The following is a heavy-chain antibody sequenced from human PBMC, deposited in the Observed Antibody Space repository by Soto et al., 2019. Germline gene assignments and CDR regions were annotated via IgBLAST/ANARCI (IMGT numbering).Heavy chain of an antibody. D-gene: IGHD2-15*01. CDR1: GGSFISYS. CDR2: IIPIKNKA. V-gene: IGHV1-69*02. CDR3: AKSLLFVDHAYMDV. J-gene: IGHJ6*03. Sequence: QVQLVQSGAELKKPGSSVKVSCEASGGSFISYSFTWVRQAPVQGLEWMGRIIPIKNKANYALKFQDRVTITADRSTRTAYMELRSLRPEDTAVYYCAKSLLFVDHAYMDVWGKGTTVTVSS.